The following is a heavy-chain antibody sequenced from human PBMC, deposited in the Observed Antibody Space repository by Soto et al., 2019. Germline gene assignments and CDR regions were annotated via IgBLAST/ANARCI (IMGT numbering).Heavy chain of an antibody. Sequence: QVQLVESGGGVVQPGRSLRLSCAASGFTFSSYGMHWVRQAPGKGLEWVAVISYDGSNKYYADSVKGRFTISRDNSKNTLYLQMNSLRAEDTAVYYCAKDVGRSSMTPGRDYSYFDLWGRGTLVTVSS. CDR2: ISYDGSNK. J-gene: IGHJ2*01. CDR3: AKDVGRSSMTPGRDYSYFDL. D-gene: IGHD2-15*01. CDR1: GFTFSSYG. V-gene: IGHV3-30*18.